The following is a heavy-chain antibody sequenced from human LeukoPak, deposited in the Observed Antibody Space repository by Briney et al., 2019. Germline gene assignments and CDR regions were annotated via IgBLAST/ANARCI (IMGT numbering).Heavy chain of an antibody. CDR3: ARESLGYCSGGSCYNSPLFDY. V-gene: IGHV3-30*03. CDR2: ISYDGSNK. D-gene: IGHD2-15*01. Sequence: GGSLRLSCAASGFTFSSYGMHWVRQAPGKGLEWVAVISYDGSNKYYADSVKGRFTISRDNAKNSLYLQMNSLRAEDTAVYYCARESLGYCSGGSCYNSPLFDYWGQGTLVTVSS. J-gene: IGHJ4*02. CDR1: GFTFSSYG.